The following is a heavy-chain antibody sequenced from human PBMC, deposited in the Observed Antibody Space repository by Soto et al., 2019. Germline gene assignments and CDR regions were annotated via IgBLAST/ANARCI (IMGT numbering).Heavy chain of an antibody. V-gene: IGHV1-46*03. J-gene: IGHJ4*02. Sequence: ASVKVSCKASGYTFTSYYMHWVRQAPGQGLEWMGIINPSGGSTSYAQKFQGRVTMTRDTSTSTVYMGLSSLRSEDTAVYYCARDAVTTYPFDYWGQGTLVTVSS. D-gene: IGHD4-17*01. CDR1: GYTFTSYY. CDR3: ARDAVTTYPFDY. CDR2: INPSGGST.